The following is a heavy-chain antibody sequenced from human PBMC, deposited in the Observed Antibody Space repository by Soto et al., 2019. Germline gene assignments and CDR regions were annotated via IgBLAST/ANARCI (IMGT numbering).Heavy chain of an antibody. CDR1: GFXXSNARMG. CDR3: ARIGDDFWSGYDLSFDY. V-gene: IGHV2-26*01. D-gene: IGHD3-3*01. CDR2: IFSNDEK. J-gene: IGHJ4*02. Sequence: ETLTLTCTVSGFXXSNARMGVSWILQPPGKALEWLAHIFSNDEKSYSTSLKSRLTISKDTSKSQVVLTMTNMDPVDTATYYCARIGDDFWSGYDLSFDYWGQGTLVTVSS.